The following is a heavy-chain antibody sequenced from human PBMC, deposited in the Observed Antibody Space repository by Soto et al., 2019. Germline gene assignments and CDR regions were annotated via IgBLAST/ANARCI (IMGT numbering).Heavy chain of an antibody. Sequence: ASVKVSCKASGGTFSSYAISWVRQAPGQGLEWMGGIIPIFGTANYAQKFQGRVTITADESTSTAYMELSSLRSEDTAVYYCAKLRDYYDSSGYENWFDPWGQGTLVTVSS. D-gene: IGHD3-22*01. J-gene: IGHJ5*02. CDR2: IIPIFGTA. CDR1: GGTFSSYA. V-gene: IGHV1-69*13. CDR3: AKLRDYYDSSGYENWFDP.